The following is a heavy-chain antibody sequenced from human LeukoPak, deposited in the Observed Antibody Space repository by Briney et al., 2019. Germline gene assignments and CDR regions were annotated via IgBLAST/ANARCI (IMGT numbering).Heavy chain of an antibody. CDR2: IYSGGST. D-gene: IGHD3-10*01. V-gene: IGHV3-53*01. CDR1: GFTFNTYD. J-gene: IGHJ3*02. CDR3: AMRAMVRGVLAFDI. Sequence: PGKSLTLSCVASGFTFNTYDLHWVRQAPGKGLEWVSVIYSGGSTYYADSVKGRFTISRDNSKNTLYLQMNSLRAEDTAVYYCAMRAMVRGVLAFDIWGQGTMVTVSS.